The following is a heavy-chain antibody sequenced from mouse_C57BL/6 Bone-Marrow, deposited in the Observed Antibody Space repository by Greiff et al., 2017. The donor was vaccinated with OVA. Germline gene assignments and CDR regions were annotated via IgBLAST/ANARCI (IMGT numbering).Heavy chain of an antibody. D-gene: IGHD2-3*01. CDR2: IDPETGGT. CDR3: TFYDGYYLAWFAY. Sequence: QVQLQQSGAELVRPGASVTLSCKASGYTFTDYEMHWVKQTPVHGLEWIGAIDPETGGTAYNQKFKGKAILTADKSSSTAYMGLRSLTSEDSAVYYCTFYDGYYLAWFAYWGQGTLVTVSA. V-gene: IGHV1-15*01. CDR1: GYTFTDYE. J-gene: IGHJ3*01.